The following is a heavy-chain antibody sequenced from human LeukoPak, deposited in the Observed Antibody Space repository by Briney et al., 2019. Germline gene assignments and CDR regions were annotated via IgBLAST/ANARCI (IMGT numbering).Heavy chain of an antibody. D-gene: IGHD6-19*01. CDR1: GYTLTELS. CDR2: FDPEDGET. Sequence: ASVKVSCKVSGYTLTELSMHWVRQAPGKGLEWMGGFDPEDGETIYAQKFQGRVTMTEDTPTDTAYMELSSLRSEDTAVYYCATDHKWLVLSTGGRDAFDIWGQGTMVTVSS. J-gene: IGHJ3*02. CDR3: ATDHKWLVLSTGGRDAFDI. V-gene: IGHV1-24*01.